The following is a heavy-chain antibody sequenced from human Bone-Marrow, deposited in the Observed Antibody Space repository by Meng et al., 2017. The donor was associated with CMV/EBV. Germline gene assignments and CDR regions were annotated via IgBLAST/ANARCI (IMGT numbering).Heavy chain of an antibody. CDR3: AKDQGYCSSTSCNYYYYYGVGV. D-gene: IGHD2-2*01. CDR1: GFTFSSYG. Sequence: GESLKISCAASGFTFSSYGMHWVRQAPGKGLEWVAFIRYDGSNKYYADSVKGRFTISRDNSKNTLYLQMNSLRAEDTAVYYCAKDQGYCSSTSCNYYYYYGVGVWGQGPTVTGSS. CDR2: IRYDGSNK. J-gene: IGHJ6*02. V-gene: IGHV3-30*02.